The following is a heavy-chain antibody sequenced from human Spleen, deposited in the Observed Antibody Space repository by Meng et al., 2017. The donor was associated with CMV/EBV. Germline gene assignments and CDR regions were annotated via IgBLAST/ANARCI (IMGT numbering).Heavy chain of an antibody. CDR1: GYILTELS. Sequence: QFQPGQAGAEVEKPAPSVTVSFKVSGYILTELSMHWVRQAPGKGLEWMGGFDPEDGETIYAQKFQGRVTMTEDTSTDTAYMELSSLRSEDTAVYYCATAHYGSGSYPSYWGQGTLVTVSS. D-gene: IGHD3-10*01. CDR2: FDPEDGET. CDR3: ATAHYGSGSYPSY. J-gene: IGHJ4*02. V-gene: IGHV1-24*01.